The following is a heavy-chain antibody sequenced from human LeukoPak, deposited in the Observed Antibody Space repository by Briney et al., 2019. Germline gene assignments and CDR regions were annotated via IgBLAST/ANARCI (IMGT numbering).Heavy chain of an antibody. CDR2: IGTASDT. Sequence: GGSLRLSCAASGFTFSSFDMHWVRPPTGQGLAWVSTIGTASDTYYPGSVEGRFTLSRDNAKNSLYLQMNSLTAGDTAVYYCARGPPRGKYYYMDVWGKGTTVTVSS. J-gene: IGHJ6*03. CDR1: GFTFSSFD. V-gene: IGHV3-13*01. CDR3: ARGPPRGKYYYMDV. D-gene: IGHD1-1*01.